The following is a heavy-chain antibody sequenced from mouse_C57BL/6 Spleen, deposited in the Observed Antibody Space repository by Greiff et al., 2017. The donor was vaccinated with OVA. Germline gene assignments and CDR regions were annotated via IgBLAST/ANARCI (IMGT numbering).Heavy chain of an antibody. CDR3: ARWVAVVDNWYFDV. V-gene: IGHV1-80*01. Sequence: QVQLQQSGAELVKPGASVKISCKASGYAFSSYWMNWVKQRPGKGLEWIGQIYPGDGDTNYNGKFKGKATLTAAKSSSTAYMQLSSLTSEDSAVYFCARWVAVVDNWYFDVWGTGTTVTVSS. J-gene: IGHJ1*03. D-gene: IGHD1-1*01. CDR2: IYPGDGDT. CDR1: GYAFSSYW.